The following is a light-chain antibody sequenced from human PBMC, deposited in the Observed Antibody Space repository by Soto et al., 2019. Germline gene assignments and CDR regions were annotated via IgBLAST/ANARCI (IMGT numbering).Light chain of an antibody. CDR1: SSNIGSNS. J-gene: IGLJ2*01. Sequence: QAVVTQPPSASRTPGQRVTISCSGSSSNIGSNSVNWYQQLPGTAPKLLIYSNNQRPSGVPDRFSGSMSGTSASLAISGLQSEDEADYYCASWDDSLNGVVFGGGTKLTVL. CDR2: SNN. V-gene: IGLV1-44*01. CDR3: ASWDDSLNGVV.